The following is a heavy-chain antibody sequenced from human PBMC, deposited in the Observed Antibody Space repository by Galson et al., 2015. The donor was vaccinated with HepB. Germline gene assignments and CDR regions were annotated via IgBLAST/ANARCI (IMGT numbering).Heavy chain of an antibody. V-gene: IGHV5-10-1*01. CDR1: GYSFTSYW. D-gene: IGHD2-2*02. J-gene: IGHJ3*02. CDR2: IDPSDSYT. Sequence: QSGAEVTKPGESLRISCKGSGYSFTSYWISWVRQMPGKGLEWMGRIDPSDSYTNYSPSFQGHVTISADKSISTAYLQWSSLKASDTAMYYCARQGYCSSTSCYNAFDIWGQGTMVTVSS. CDR3: ARQGYCSSTSCYNAFDI.